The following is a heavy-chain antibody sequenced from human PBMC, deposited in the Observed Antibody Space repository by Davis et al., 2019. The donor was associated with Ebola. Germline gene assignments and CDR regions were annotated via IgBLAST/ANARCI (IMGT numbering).Heavy chain of an antibody. CDR1: GASISSHY. Sequence: MPSATLSPTCTVPGASISSHYWSWIRQPPGKGLEWSGYSSYSGSTNSNPSLKSRVTISVDTSKNQCSLKLSSVTAADTAVYYCARGLVTYYYDSSGYGSYDAFDIWGQGTMVTVSS. J-gene: IGHJ3*02. CDR2: SSYSGST. V-gene: IGHV4-59*11. D-gene: IGHD3-22*01. CDR3: ARGLVTYYYDSSGYGSYDAFDI.